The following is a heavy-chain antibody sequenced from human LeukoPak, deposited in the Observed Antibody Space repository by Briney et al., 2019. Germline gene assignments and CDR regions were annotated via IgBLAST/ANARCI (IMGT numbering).Heavy chain of an antibody. CDR1: GGSISSGSYY. V-gene: IGHV4-61*02. CDR2: IYTSGST. Sequence: SQTLSLTCTVSGGSISSGSYYWSWIRQPAGKGLEWIGRIYTSGSTNYNPSLKSRVTISVDTSKNQFSLKLSSVTAADTAVYYCARLSLFRSSTSCPCFDYWGQGTLVTVSS. D-gene: IGHD2-2*01. J-gene: IGHJ4*02. CDR3: ARLSLFRSSTSCPCFDY.